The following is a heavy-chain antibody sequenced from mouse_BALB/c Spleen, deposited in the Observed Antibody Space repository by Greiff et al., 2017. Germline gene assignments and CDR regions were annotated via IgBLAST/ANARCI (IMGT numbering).Heavy chain of an antibody. J-gene: IGHJ3*01. CDR1: GYTFTDYN. Sequence: VQLQQSGPELVKPGASVKISCKASGYTFTDYNMHWVKQSHGKSLEWIGYIYPYNGGTGYNQKFKSKATLTVDNSSRTAYMELRSLTSEDSAVYYCAVLWFAYWGQGTLVTVSA. D-gene: IGHD2-14*01. CDR2: IYPYNGGT. CDR3: AVLWFAY. V-gene: IGHV1S29*02.